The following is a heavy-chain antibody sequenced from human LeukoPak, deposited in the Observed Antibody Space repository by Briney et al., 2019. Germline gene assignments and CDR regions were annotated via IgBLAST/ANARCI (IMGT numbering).Heavy chain of an antibody. Sequence: SETLSLTCTVSGGSISGYYWSWIRQPPGKGLEWVGYISYSGSTNYNPSLKSRVTISVDTSKNQFSLKLSSVTAADTAVYYCARATQDIVVVPAAIYYYYYMDVWSKGTTVTVSS. CDR2: ISYSGST. CDR3: ARATQDIVVVPAAIYYYYYMDV. V-gene: IGHV4-59*08. D-gene: IGHD2-2*02. CDR1: GGSISGYY. J-gene: IGHJ6*03.